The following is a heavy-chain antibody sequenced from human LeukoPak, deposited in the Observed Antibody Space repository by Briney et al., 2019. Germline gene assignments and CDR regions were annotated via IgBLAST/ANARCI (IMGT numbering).Heavy chain of an antibody. CDR3: ARDGYGDLPAY. D-gene: IGHD4-17*01. J-gene: IGHJ4*02. CDR2: IIPIFGTA. CDR1: GGTFSSYA. Sequence: ASVTVSCKASGGTFSSYAISWVRQAPGQGLEWMGGIIPIFGTANYAQKFQGRVTITADKSTSTAYMELSSLRSEDTAVYYCARDGYGDLPAYWGQGTLVTVSS. V-gene: IGHV1-69*06.